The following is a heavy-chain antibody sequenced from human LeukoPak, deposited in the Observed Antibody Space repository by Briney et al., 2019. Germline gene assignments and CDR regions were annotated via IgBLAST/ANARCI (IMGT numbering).Heavy chain of an antibody. V-gene: IGHV1-24*01. Sequence: GASVKVSCKASGYIFTSYGISWVRQAPGKGLEWMGGFDPEDGETIYAQKFQGRVTMTENTSTDTAYMELSSLRSEDTAVYYCATDFGSSYGDYYFDYWGQGTLVTVSS. J-gene: IGHJ4*02. D-gene: IGHD4-17*01. CDR1: GYIFTSYG. CDR3: ATDFGSSYGDYYFDY. CDR2: FDPEDGET.